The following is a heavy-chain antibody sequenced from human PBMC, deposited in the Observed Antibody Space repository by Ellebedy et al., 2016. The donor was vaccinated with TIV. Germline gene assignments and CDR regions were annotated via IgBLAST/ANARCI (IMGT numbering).Heavy chain of an antibody. V-gene: IGHV3-48*02. D-gene: IGHD2-15*01. CDR2: ISSSSSTI. J-gene: IGHJ4*02. CDR1: GFTFSTYS. CDR3: ARDRGGGSCTD. Sequence: GGSLRLXCAASGFTFSTYSMNWVRQAPGKGLEWVSYISSSSSTIYYADSVKGRFTISRDNAKNSLYPQMNSLRDEDTAVYYCARDRGGGSCTDWGQGTLVTVSS.